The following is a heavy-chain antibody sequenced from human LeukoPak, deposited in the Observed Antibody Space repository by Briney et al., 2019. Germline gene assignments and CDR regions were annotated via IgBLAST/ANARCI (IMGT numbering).Heavy chain of an antibody. CDR3: ARDSDSSGWKDAFDI. J-gene: IGHJ3*02. CDR1: GGSISSGSYY. CDR2: IYTSGST. V-gene: IGHV4-61*02. D-gene: IGHD6-19*01. Sequence: SETLCLTCTVSGGSISSGSYYWSWIRQPAGKGLEWIGRIYTSGSTNYNPSLKGRVTISVDTSKNQFSLKLSSVTAADTAVYYCARDSDSSGWKDAFDIWGQGTMVTVSS.